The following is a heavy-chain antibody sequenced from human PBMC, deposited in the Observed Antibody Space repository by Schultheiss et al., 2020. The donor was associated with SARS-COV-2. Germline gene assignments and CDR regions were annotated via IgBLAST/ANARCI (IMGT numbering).Heavy chain of an antibody. Sequence: GESLKISCKGSGYTFTSYWIGWVRQMPGKGLEWMGIIYPGDSDTRYSPSFQGQVTISADKSISTAYLHWSSLKASDTAMYYCARPSLSSGYYWFDPWGQGTLVTVSS. J-gene: IGHJ5*02. CDR2: IYPGDSDT. CDR3: ARPSLSSGYYWFDP. V-gene: IGHV5-51*01. CDR1: GYTFTSYW. D-gene: IGHD6-19*01.